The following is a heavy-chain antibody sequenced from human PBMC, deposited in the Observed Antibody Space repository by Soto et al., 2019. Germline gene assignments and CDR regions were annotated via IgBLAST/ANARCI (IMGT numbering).Heavy chain of an antibody. CDR1: GFTFSSYI. Sequence: EVQLVESGGGLVKPGGSLRLSCAASGFTFSSYIMNWVRQAPGKGLEWVSSISSSSSYIYYADSVKGRFTISRDNAKNSLYLQMNSLRAEDTAVYYCARVLDYDYVWGSYPLNSFDPWGQGTLVTVSS. CDR2: ISSSSSYI. CDR3: ARVLDYDYVWGSYPLNSFDP. D-gene: IGHD3-16*02. V-gene: IGHV3-21*01. J-gene: IGHJ5*02.